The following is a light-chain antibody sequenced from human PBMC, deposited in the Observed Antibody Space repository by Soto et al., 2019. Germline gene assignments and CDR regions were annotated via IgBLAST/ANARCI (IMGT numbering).Light chain of an antibody. CDR2: DNN. CDR1: SSDVGTYNY. V-gene: IGLV1-51*01. Sequence: QSALTQPRSVSGPPGQSVSISCSGTSSDVGTYNYVSWYQHFPGTAPKVLIYDNNRRPSGIPDRFSGSKSGTSATLTIIGLQTGDEADYYCATWDSALSAGVFGGGTKVTVL. CDR3: ATWDSALSAGV. J-gene: IGLJ3*02.